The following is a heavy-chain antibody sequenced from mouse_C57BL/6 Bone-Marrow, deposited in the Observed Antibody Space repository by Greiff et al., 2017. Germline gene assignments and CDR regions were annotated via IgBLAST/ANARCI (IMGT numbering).Heavy chain of an antibody. Sequence: VKLQESGAELVKPGASVKLSCKASGYTFTEYTIHWVKQRSGQGLEWIGWFYPGSGSIKYNEKFKDKATLTADKSSSTVYMELSRLTSEDSAVYFCARHEGHYYGSSFWFAYWGQGTLVTVSA. J-gene: IGHJ3*01. V-gene: IGHV1-62-2*01. D-gene: IGHD1-1*01. CDR3: ARHEGHYYGSSFWFAY. CDR2: FYPGSGSI. CDR1: GYTFTEYT.